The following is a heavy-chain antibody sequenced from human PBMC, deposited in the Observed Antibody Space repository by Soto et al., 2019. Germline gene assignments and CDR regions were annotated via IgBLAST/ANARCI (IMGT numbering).Heavy chain of an antibody. CDR1: GFPFSSYN. CDR3: ARDDGGYRYGRRQYHFDS. D-gene: IGHD5-18*01. J-gene: IGHJ4*02. CDR2: ISASSSI. Sequence: EEQLVESGGGLVKPGGSLRLSCAASGFPFSSYNMNWVLQAPGKGLEWVASISASSSIYYADSVKGRFTISRDNAKNSLYLQMNDLRAEDTAVYYCARDDGGYRYGRRQYHFDSWGQGTLVTVSP. V-gene: IGHV3-21*02.